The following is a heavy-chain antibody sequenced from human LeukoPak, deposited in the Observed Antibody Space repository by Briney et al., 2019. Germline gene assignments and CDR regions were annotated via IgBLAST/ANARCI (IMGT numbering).Heavy chain of an antibody. CDR3: ARGDLDSSYYYYYYMDV. Sequence: GGSLTLSCAASGFTFSSYSMNWVRQAPGKGLEWVSSISSSSSYIYYADSVKGLFTISRDNAKNSMYLQMNSLSAVDTAAYYCARGDLDSSYYYYYYMDVWGKGTTVTVSS. CDR2: ISSSSSYI. CDR1: GFTFSSYS. V-gene: IGHV3-21*01. D-gene: IGHD3-22*01. J-gene: IGHJ6*03.